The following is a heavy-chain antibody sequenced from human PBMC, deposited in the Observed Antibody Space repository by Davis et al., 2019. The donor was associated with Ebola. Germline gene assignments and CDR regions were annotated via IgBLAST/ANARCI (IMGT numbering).Heavy chain of an antibody. Sequence: MPGGSLRLSCTVSGGSVSSGSYYWSWIRQPPGKGLEWIGYIYYSGSTNYNPSLKSRVTISVDTSKNQFSLKLSSVTAADTAVYYCATAPSTYDFWSGDLNAYYGMDVWGQGTTVTVSS. V-gene: IGHV4-61*01. CDR3: ATAPSTYDFWSGDLNAYYGMDV. CDR1: GGSVSSGSYY. CDR2: IYYSGST. D-gene: IGHD3-3*01. J-gene: IGHJ6*02.